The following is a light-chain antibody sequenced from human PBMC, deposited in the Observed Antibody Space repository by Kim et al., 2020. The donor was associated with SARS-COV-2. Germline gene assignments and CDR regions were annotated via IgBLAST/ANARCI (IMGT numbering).Light chain of an antibody. Sequence: VSPGQTVSIACSGDKLGNNYASWYQQKPGQSPVLVIYQDSKRPSGIPERFSASNSGNTATLTIRGTQAMDEADYYCQAWHSNTLVFGGGTKLTVL. CDR1: KLGNNY. CDR2: QDS. J-gene: IGLJ2*01. CDR3: QAWHSNTLV. V-gene: IGLV3-1*01.